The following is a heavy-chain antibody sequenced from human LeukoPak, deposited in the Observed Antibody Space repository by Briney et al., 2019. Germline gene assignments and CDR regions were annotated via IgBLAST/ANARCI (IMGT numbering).Heavy chain of an antibody. V-gene: IGHV4-38-2*02. CDR3: YGDYIIYSNDY. CDR2: IYHSGST. CDR1: GYSISSGYY. D-gene: IGHD4-17*01. J-gene: IGHJ4*02. Sequence: SETLSLTCTVSGYSISSGYYWGWIRQPPGKGLEWIGSIYHSGSTYYNPSLKSRVTISVDTSKNQFSLKLSSVTAADTAVYYCYGDYIIYSNDYWGQGTLVTVSS.